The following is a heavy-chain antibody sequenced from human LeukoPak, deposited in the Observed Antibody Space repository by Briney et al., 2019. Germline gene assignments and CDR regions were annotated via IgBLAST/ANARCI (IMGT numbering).Heavy chain of an antibody. V-gene: IGHV4-39*07. CDR2: IYYSGGT. Sequence: SETLSLTCTVSGGSISSNGYYWAWFRQPPGKGLEWIGSIYYSGGTYYNPSLKSRVTISIDTSKNQFSLKLSSVTAADTAVYYCARDRGMATNWGQGTLVTVSS. CDR1: GGSISSNGYY. D-gene: IGHD5-12*01. CDR3: ARDRGMATN. J-gene: IGHJ4*02.